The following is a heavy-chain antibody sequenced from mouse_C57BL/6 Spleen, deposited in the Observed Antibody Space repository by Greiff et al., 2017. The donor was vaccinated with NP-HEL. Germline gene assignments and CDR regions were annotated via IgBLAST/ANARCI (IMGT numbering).Heavy chain of an antibody. CDR1: GYSITSGYY. J-gene: IGHJ4*01. D-gene: IGHD4-1*01. CDR3: ARELGTAMNY. V-gene: IGHV3-6*01. Sequence: EVQLQQSGPGLVKPSQSLSLTCSVTGYSITSGYYWNWIRQFPGNKLEWMGYISYDGSNNYNPSLKNRISITHDTSKNQVFMKLTSVTTEDTATYYCARELGTAMNYWGQGTSVTVSS. CDR2: ISYDGSN.